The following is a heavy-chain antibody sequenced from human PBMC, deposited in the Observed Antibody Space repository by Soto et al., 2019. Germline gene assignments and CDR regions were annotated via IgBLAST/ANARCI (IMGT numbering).Heavy chain of an antibody. J-gene: IGHJ6*02. CDR3: ARDQGITTFGVXSMYYYGMDV. V-gene: IGHV1-18*01. CDR2: ISTDNGNT. CDR1: GYTFTSSG. Sequence: QVQLVQSGAEVKKPGASVKVSCKASGYTFTSSGISWVRQAPGQGLEWMGWISTDNGNTNYAQHLQGRVSMTTDTSTSTAYMDLRSLRSDDTAVYYCARDQGITTFGVXSMYYYGMDVWGQGTTVTVSS. D-gene: IGHD3-3*01.